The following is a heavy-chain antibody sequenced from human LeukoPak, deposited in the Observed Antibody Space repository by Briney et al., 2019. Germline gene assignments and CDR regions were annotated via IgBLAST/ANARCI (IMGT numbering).Heavy chain of an antibody. D-gene: IGHD3-10*01. CDR2: IYTSGST. CDR3: ARQVLWFGESLHMDV. CDR1: GGSFSGYY. Sequence: SETLSLTCAVYGGSFSGYYWSWIRQPAGKGLEWIGRIYTSGSTNYNPSLKSRVTMSVDTSKNQFSLKLSSVAAADTAVYYCARQVLWFGESLHMDVWGKGTTVTVSS. J-gene: IGHJ6*03. V-gene: IGHV4-59*10.